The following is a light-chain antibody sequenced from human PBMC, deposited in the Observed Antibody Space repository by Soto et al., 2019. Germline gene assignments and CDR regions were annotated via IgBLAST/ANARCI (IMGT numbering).Light chain of an antibody. CDR3: QQYQNWPPLT. V-gene: IGKV3-15*01. CDR1: QSVGSN. J-gene: IGKJ4*01. CDR2: GAS. Sequence: EIVMTQSPATLSVSPGERATLSCRASQSVGSNLAWYQQQPGQAPRLLIYGASARAAGIPAGFSGSGSGTEFTLTISSLQSEDFAVYYCQQYQNWPPLTFGGGTKVEIK.